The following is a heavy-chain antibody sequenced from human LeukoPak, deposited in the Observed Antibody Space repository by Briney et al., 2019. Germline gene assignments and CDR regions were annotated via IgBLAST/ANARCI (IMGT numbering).Heavy chain of an antibody. CDR2: INPNSGGT. CDR3: ARGAPRDLTYYYDSSGYPFDY. J-gene: IGHJ4*02. V-gene: IGHV1-2*02. D-gene: IGHD3-22*01. CDR1: GYTFTGYY. Sequence: ASVKVSCKASGYTFTGYYMHWVRQAPGQGLEWMGWINPNSGGTNYAQKFQGRVTMTRDTSISTAYMELSRLRSDDTAVYYCARGAPRDLTYYYDSSGYPFDYWGQGTLVTVSS.